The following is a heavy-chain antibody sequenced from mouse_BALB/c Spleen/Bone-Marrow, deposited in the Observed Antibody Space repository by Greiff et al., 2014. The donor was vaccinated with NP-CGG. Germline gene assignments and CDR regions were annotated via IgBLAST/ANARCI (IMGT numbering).Heavy chain of an antibody. Sequence: LVESGASVKISCKASGYVFSSSWMNWVKQRPGQGLEWIGRIYPGDGDTNYNGKFKGKATLTADKSSSTAYMQLSSLTSVDSAVYFCARTYGSSFFAYWGQGTLVTVSA. D-gene: IGHD1-1*01. V-gene: IGHV1-82*01. CDR2: IYPGDGDT. CDR1: GYVFSSSW. J-gene: IGHJ3*01. CDR3: ARTYGSSFFAY.